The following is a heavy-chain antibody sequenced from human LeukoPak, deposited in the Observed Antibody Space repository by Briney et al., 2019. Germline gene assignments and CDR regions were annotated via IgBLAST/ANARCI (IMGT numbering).Heavy chain of an antibody. J-gene: IGHJ4*02. CDR3: ARDGGSEYYFDY. CDR2: IYYSGST. CDR1: GGSISSSSYY. Sequence: SETLSLTCTVSGGSISSSSYYWGWIRQPPGKGLEGIGSIYYSGSTYYNPSLKSRVTISVDTSKNQFSLKLSSVTAADTAVYYCARDGGSEYYFDYWGQGTLVTVSS. V-gene: IGHV4-39*07. D-gene: IGHD3-16*01.